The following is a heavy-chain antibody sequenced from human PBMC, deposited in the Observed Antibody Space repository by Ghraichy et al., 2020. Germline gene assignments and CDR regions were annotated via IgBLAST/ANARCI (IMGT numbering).Heavy chain of an antibody. V-gene: IGHV3-30*18. CDR1: GFSFSTYA. CDR3: AKAHSSGWYYFDY. D-gene: IGHD6-19*01. J-gene: IGHJ4*02. CDR2: TSFDGRNK. Sequence: GGSLRLSCAASGFSFSTYAMHWVRQAPGKGLEWVAVTSFDGRNKYYADSVKGRFTVSRDNSKNTLYLHMNSLRGEDTAVYYCAKAHSSGWYYFDYWGQGTLVTVSS.